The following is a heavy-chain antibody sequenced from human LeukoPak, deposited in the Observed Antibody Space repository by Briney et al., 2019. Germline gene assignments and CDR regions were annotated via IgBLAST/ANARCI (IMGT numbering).Heavy chain of an antibody. V-gene: IGHV3-11*01. D-gene: IGHD2-15*01. J-gene: IGHJ4*02. CDR3: AGYCGGGTCNAAGY. CDR2: ISSSGSTI. Sequence: GGSLRLSCAASGFTFSDYYMSWIRQAPGKGLEWVSYISSSGSTIYYADSVKGRFTTSRDNARNSLYLQMNSLRAEDTAVYYCAGYCGGGTCNAAGYWGQGTLVTVSS. CDR1: GFTFSDYY.